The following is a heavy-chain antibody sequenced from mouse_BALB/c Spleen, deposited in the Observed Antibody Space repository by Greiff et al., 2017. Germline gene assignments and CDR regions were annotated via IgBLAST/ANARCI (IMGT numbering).Heavy chain of an antibody. Sequence: EVNLVESGGGLVKPGGSLKLSCAASGFTFSDYYMYWVRQTPEKRLEWVATISDGGSYTYYPDSVKGRFTISRDNAKNNLYLQMSSLKSEDTAMYYCAREGDYDRYAMDYWGQGTSVTVSS. V-gene: IGHV5-4*02. CDR1: GFTFSDYY. CDR3: AREGDYDRYAMDY. D-gene: IGHD2-4*01. CDR2: ISDGGSYT. J-gene: IGHJ4*01.